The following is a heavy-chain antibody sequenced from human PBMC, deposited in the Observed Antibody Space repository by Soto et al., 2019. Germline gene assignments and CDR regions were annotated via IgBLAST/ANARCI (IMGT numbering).Heavy chain of an antibody. CDR3: ASSGWGASGTPYLDF. Sequence: GGSFRLSCAASGVTFKTSEVHWVRQAPGKGLEWLSFIRASDNSIYYADSVEGRFTISGDNAKNSVSLQMNSLTVEDTAIYYCASSGWGASGTPYLDFWGQGTLVTVSS. V-gene: IGHV3-48*03. J-gene: IGHJ4*02. D-gene: IGHD1-1*01. CDR2: IRASDNSI. CDR1: GVTFKTSE.